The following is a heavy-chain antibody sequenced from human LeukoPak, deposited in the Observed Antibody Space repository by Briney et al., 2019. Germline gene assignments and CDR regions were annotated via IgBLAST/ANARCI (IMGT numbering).Heavy chain of an antibody. CDR2: INPNSGGT. Sequence: ASVKVSCKASGYTFTGYYMHWVRQAPGQGLEWMGWINPNSGGTNYAQKFQGRVTMTRDTSISTAYMELSRLRSDDTAVYYCARSNGGLYFGVNTEGGFDPWGQGTLVTVSS. CDR3: ARSNGGLYFGVNTEGGFDP. CDR1: GYTFTGYY. J-gene: IGHJ5*02. V-gene: IGHV1-2*02. D-gene: IGHD3-10*01.